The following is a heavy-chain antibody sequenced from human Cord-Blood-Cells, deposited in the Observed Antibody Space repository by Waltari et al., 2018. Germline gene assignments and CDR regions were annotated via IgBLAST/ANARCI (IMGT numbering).Heavy chain of an antibody. CDR3: ASSGVAAAGKYYFDY. V-gene: IGHV4-34*01. J-gene: IGHJ4*02. CDR2: INHSGSN. Sequence: GEINHSGSNNYNPSLKSRVTISVDTAKNQFSLKLSSVTAADTAVYYCASSGVAAAGKYYFDYWGQGTLVTVSS. D-gene: IGHD6-13*01.